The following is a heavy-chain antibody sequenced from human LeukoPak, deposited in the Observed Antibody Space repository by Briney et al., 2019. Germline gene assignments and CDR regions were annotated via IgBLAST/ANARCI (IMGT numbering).Heavy chain of an antibody. CDR2: ISYSGT. J-gene: IGHJ4*02. Sequence: SETLSLTCTVSGGSISISNYYWGWIRQPPGRGLEWIGSISYSGTYYNPSLKSRLTLSVDTSKNHFSLNLRSVTAADTAVYYCARRTSNPVGAIDYWGQGTLVTVSS. V-gene: IGHV4-39*01. CDR1: GGSISISNYY. D-gene: IGHD1-26*01. CDR3: ARRTSNPVGAIDY.